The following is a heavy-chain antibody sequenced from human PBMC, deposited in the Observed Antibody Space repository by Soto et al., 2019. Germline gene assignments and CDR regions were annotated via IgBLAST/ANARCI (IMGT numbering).Heavy chain of an antibody. CDR1: GYTLTELS. J-gene: IGHJ5*02. V-gene: IGHV1-24*01. CDR2: FDPEDGET. CDR3: ATASPGYCSGGSCYSVMNWFDP. Sequence: GASVKVSCKVSGYTLTELSMHWVRQAPGKGLEWMGGFDPEDGETIYAQKFQGRVTMTEDTSTDTAYMELSSLRSEDTAVYYCATASPGYCSGGSCYSVMNWFDPWGQGTLVIVSS. D-gene: IGHD2-15*01.